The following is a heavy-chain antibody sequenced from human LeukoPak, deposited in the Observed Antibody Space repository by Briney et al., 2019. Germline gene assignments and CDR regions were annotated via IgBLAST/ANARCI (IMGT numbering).Heavy chain of an antibody. J-gene: IGHJ6*03. CDR3: AKDAYSTVKGYMDV. Sequence: GGSLRLSCAASGFTFDDYAMHWVRQAPGKGLEWVSGISWNSGSIGYADSVKGRFTISRDNAKNSLYLQMTSLRAEDTAAYYCAKDAYSTVKGYMDVWGKGTTVTVSS. CDR1: GFTFDDYA. CDR2: ISWNSGSI. V-gene: IGHV3-9*01. D-gene: IGHD2-15*01.